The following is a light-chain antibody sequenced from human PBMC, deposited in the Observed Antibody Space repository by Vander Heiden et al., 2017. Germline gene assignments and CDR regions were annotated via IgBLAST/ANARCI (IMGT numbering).Light chain of an antibody. J-gene: IGKJ4*01. CDR2: EVS. CDR3: TQCMQLALT. Sequence: DIMMTQTPLSLSVPPGQPASISCTSSQSLLHSDGKTYLYWYLQKPGQSPQLLIYEVSNRGSGVPDRFSGSGSGTDFTLKISRVEAEDVGVYYCTQCMQLALTFGRGTKVEIK. CDR1: QSLLHSDGKTY. V-gene: IGKV2D-29*02.